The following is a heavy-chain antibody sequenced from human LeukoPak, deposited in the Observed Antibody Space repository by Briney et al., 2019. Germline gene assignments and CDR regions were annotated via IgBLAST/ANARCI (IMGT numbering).Heavy chain of an antibody. J-gene: IGHJ4*02. CDR1: GDSFGTYS. CDR2: IYYSGTT. D-gene: IGHD6-13*01. CDR3: ARGVYIAAAQYGY. V-gene: IGHV4-59*07. Sequence: SDTLSLTCTVSGDSFGTYSWNWMRQPPGKGREGIGYIYYSGTTNYHPSLKSRVTISVDTSKNQFSLKLSSVTAADTAVYYCARGVYIAAAQYGYWGQGTLVTVSS.